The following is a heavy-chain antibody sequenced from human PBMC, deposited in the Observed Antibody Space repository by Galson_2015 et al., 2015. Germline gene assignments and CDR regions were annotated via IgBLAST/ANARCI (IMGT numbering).Heavy chain of an antibody. J-gene: IGHJ3*02. CDR1: GFTFSSYW. CDR3: ASWLREWLGCGAFDI. Sequence: SLRLSCAASGFTFSSYWMSWVRQAPGKGLEWVANIKQDGSEKYYVDSVKGRFTISRDNAKNSLYLQMNSLRAEDTAVYYCASWLREWLGCGAFDIWGQGTMVTVSS. V-gene: IGHV3-7*01. CDR2: IKQDGSEK. D-gene: IGHD6-19*01.